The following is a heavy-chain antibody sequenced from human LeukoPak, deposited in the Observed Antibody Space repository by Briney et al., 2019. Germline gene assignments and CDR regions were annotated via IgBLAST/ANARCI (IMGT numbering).Heavy chain of an antibody. CDR1: GFTFGDYA. CDR2: IRSKAYGGTT. J-gene: IGHJ4*02. V-gene: IGHV3-49*03. CDR3: TRDLPLRYFEPSNY. D-gene: IGHD3-9*01. Sequence: GGSLRLSCTASGFTFGDYAMSWFRQAPGKGLEWVGFIRSKAYGGTTEYAASVKGRFTISRDDSKSIAYLQMNSLKTEDTAVYYCTRDLPLRYFEPSNYWGQGTLVTVSS.